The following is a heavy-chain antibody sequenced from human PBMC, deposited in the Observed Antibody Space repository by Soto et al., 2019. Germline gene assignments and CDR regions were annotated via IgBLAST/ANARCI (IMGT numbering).Heavy chain of an antibody. CDR1: GGTFSSYA. CDR2: TIPIFGTA. J-gene: IGHJ4*02. V-gene: IGHV1-69*01. D-gene: IGHD4-4*01. Sequence: QVQLVQSGAEVKKPGSSVKVSCKASGGTFSSYAISWVRQAPGQGLEWMGGTIPIFGTANYAQKFQGRVTITADESTSTAYMELSSLRSEDTAVYYCARYTVTTTWAGEIDYWGQGTLVTVSS. CDR3: ARYTVTTTWAGEIDY.